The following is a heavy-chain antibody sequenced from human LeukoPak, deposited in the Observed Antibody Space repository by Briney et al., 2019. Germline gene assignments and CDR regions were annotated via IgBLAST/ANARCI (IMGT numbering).Heavy chain of an antibody. J-gene: IGHJ4*02. Sequence: PSETLSLTCTVSGGSISGGSYSWTWIRQPAGKGLERIGRIHTSGSANYSPSLKSRVTISVDTSKNQISLKVSSVTAADTAVYYCARDEHGRDGYNEIWGQGTLVTVSS. CDR3: ARDEHGRDGYNEI. D-gene: IGHD5-24*01. CDR1: GGSISGGSYS. CDR2: IHTSGSA. V-gene: IGHV4-61*02.